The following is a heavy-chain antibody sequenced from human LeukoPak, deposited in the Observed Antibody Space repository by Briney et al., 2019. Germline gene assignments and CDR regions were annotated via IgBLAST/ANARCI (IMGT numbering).Heavy chain of an antibody. CDR1: GFIFSDYQ. CDR2: ISSGSSTI. V-gene: IGHV3-48*01. J-gene: IGHJ6*02. Sequence: GGSLRLSCAASGFIFSDYQMNWVRQAPGKGLEWISYISSGSSTIYYADSVKGRFTVSRDNAKNSLYLQMNSLRAEDTAVYYCAKADLPTGYSSGWYAFYYYYYGMDVWGQGTTVTVSS. CDR3: AKADLPTGYSSGWYAFYYYYYGMDV. D-gene: IGHD6-19*01.